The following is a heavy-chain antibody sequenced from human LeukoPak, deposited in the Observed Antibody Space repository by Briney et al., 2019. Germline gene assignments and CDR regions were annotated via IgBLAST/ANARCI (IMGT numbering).Heavy chain of an antibody. D-gene: IGHD2-21*01. CDR1: GFTFNTYS. CDR3: ARDRACGDCPFNYGMDV. Sequence: PGGSLRLSCSASGFTFNTYSINWVRQAPGKGLEWISSISSGDSYIHYADSVKGRFTISRDNAKKSLSLQMKSLRAEDTAVYYCARDRACGDCPFNYGMDVWGQGTTVTVSS. J-gene: IGHJ6*02. CDR2: ISSGDSYI. V-gene: IGHV3-21*01.